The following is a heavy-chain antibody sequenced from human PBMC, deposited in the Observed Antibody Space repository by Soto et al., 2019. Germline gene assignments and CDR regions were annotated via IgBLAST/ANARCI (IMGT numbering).Heavy chain of an antibody. CDR2: MNPNSGNT. J-gene: IGHJ3*02. D-gene: IGHD3-22*01. Sequence: ASVKVSCKASGGTFNSYDINWVRQATGQGLEWMGWMNPNSGNTGYAQKFQGRVTMTRNTSISTAYMELSSLRSEDTAVYYCARHYEYYYDSSGYYPDAFDIWGQGTMVTVSS. CDR1: GGTFNSYD. CDR3: ARHYEYYYDSSGYYPDAFDI. V-gene: IGHV1-8*01.